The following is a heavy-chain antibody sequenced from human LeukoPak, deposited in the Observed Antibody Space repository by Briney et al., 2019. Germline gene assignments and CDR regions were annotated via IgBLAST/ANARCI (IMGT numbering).Heavy chain of an antibody. D-gene: IGHD4/OR15-4a*01. CDR2: IYDNGST. CDR1: GGSISSGGYY. Sequence: SETLSLTCTVSGGSISSGGYYWSWIRQPPGKGLEWIGEIYDNGSTNYNPSLKSRVTISVDKSKNQFSLKLSSVTAADTAVYYCAIRRLFLTFDPWGQGTLVTVSS. V-gene: IGHV4-61*05. CDR3: AIRRLFLTFDP. J-gene: IGHJ5*02.